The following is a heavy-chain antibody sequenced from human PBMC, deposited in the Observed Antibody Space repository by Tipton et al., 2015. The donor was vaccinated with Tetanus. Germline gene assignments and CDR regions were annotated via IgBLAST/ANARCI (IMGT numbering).Heavy chain of an antibody. CDR1: GGSISSGGYS. J-gene: IGHJ5*02. CDR2: IYHSGST. CDR3: AREPLDAQNGFDP. Sequence: TLSLTCAVSGGSISSGGYSWSWIRQPPGKGLEWIGYIYHSGSTYYNPSLKSRVTISVDRSKNQFSLKLSSVTAADTAVYYCAREPLDAQNGFDPWGQGTLVTVSS. D-gene: IGHD3-9*01. V-gene: IGHV4-30-2*01.